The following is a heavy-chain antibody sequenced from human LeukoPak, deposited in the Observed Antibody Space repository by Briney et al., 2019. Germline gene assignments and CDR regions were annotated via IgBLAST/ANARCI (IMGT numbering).Heavy chain of an antibody. V-gene: IGHV3-48*02. Sequence: GGSLRLSCAASGFTFSSYSMNWVRQAPGKGLEWVSYISSSYSTTYYADSVKGRFTISRDDAKSSLYLQMNSLRDEDTAVFYCARILSGSGSYGAFDIWGQGTMVTVSS. CDR3: ARILSGSGSYGAFDI. J-gene: IGHJ3*02. CDR1: GFTFSSYS. D-gene: IGHD1-26*01. CDR2: ISSSYSTT.